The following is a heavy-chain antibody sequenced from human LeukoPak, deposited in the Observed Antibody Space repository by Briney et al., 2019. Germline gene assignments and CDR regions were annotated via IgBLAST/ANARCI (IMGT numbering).Heavy chain of an antibody. V-gene: IGHV3-23*01. Sequence: GGSLRLSCEGSGFTFSNYAMIWVRQAPGKGLEWVSGICGSGGCTYYADSVKGRFTISRDNSKNTVYLEMNSLTADDTAVYYCAKTTVGYSSGRYPGWPADSWGQGALVTVSS. CDR2: ICGSGGCT. CDR3: AKTTVGYSSGRYPGWPADS. CDR1: GFTFSNYA. J-gene: IGHJ4*02. D-gene: IGHD6-19*01.